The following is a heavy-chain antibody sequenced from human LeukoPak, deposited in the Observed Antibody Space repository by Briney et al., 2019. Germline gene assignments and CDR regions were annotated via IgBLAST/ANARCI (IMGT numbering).Heavy chain of an antibody. CDR3: ARDSFGSYYTFWSGSTY. CDR2: IWYDGNNK. CDR1: GFTFSNYG. D-gene: IGHD3-3*01. V-gene: IGHV3-33*01. Sequence: GGSLRLSCAASGFTFSNYGMHWVRQAPGKGLEWVAVIWYDGNNKYYADSVKGRFTISRDNSKNTLYLQMNSLRAEDTAVYYCARDSFGSYYTFWSGSTYWGQGTLVTVSS. J-gene: IGHJ4*02.